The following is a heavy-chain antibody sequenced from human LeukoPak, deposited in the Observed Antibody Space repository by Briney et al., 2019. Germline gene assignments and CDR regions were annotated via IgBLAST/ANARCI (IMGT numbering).Heavy chain of an antibody. V-gene: IGHV4-59*01. CDR1: GGSISSYY. Sequence: SETLSLTCTVSGGSISSYYWSWIRQPPGKGLEWIGYIYYSGSTNYNPSLKSRVTISVDTSKNQFSLKLSSVTAADTAVYYCARRGVIGGPTFDYWGQGTLVTASS. CDR2: IYYSGST. J-gene: IGHJ4*02. D-gene: IGHD3-16*02. CDR3: ARRGVIGGPTFDY.